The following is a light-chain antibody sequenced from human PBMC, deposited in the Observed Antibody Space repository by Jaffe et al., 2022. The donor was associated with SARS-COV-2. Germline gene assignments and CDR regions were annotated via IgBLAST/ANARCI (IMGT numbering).Light chain of an antibody. CDR2: NNN. CDR3: AAWDDSLQGV. CDR1: SSNIGSPS. Sequence: QSLLTQPPSVSGTPGQRVTISCSGFSSNIGSPSANWYQHLPGTTPKLLIYNNNQRPSGVPDRFSGSKSGTSASLAISGLQSEDEAEYFCAAWDDSLQGVFGGGTKLIVL. J-gene: IGLJ2*01. V-gene: IGLV1-44*01.